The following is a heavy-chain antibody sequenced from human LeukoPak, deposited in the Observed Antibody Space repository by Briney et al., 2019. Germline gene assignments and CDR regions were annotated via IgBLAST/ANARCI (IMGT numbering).Heavy chain of an antibody. CDR1: GGSISSSTYY. V-gene: IGHV4-39*01. Sequence: TSETLSLTCTVSGGSISSSTYYWGWIRQPPGKGLEWIGSICYSGNTYYNPSLKSRVTISIDTSKNQFSLKLSSVTAADTAVYYCASAVNNWFDPWGQGTLVTVSS. CDR3: ASAVNNWFDP. J-gene: IGHJ5*02. D-gene: IGHD4-17*01. CDR2: ICYSGNT.